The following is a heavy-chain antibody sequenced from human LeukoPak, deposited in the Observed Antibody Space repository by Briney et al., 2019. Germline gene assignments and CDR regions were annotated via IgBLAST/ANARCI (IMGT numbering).Heavy chain of an antibody. CDR3: ARVDLGYSSSNWYFDL. V-gene: IGHV1-18*01. D-gene: IGHD6-6*01. CDR2: ISTYNGNT. CDR1: GYTFTTYA. J-gene: IGHJ2*01. Sequence: GSLKVSCKASGYTFTTYAISWVRQAPGQGLEWMAWISTYNGNTNYAQKLQGRVTMSSDTSTSTAYMELRSLRSDDTAVYYCARVDLGYSSSNWYFDLWGRGTLVTVSS.